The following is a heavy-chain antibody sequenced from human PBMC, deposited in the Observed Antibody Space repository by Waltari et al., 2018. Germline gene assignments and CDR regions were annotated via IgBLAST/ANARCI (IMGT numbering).Heavy chain of an antibody. D-gene: IGHD3-16*01. J-gene: IGHJ3*02. Sequence: EVQLLESGGGLVQPGGSLRLSCAASGFTFSSYAMSWVRQAPGKGLEWVSGIYSGGSTYYADSVKGRFTISRDNSKNTLYLQMNSLRAEDTAVYYCAKSWGKGGGAFDIWGQGTMVTVSS. CDR1: GFTFSSYA. V-gene: IGHV3-23*03. CDR3: AKSWGKGGGAFDI. CDR2: IYSGGST.